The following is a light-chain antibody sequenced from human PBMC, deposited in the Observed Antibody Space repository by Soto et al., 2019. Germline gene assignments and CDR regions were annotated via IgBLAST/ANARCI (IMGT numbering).Light chain of an antibody. CDR2: EVS. CDR3: RSYTSSSTFYV. J-gene: IGLJ1*01. V-gene: IGLV2-14*01. CDR1: SRDVGGYNY. Sequence: QSVLTQPASVSGSPGQSITISCTGSSRDVGGYNYVSWYQQHPGKAPKLMIYEVSNRPSGVSNRFSGSKSGNTASLTISGLQAEDEADYYCRSYTSSSTFYVFGTGTKVTVL.